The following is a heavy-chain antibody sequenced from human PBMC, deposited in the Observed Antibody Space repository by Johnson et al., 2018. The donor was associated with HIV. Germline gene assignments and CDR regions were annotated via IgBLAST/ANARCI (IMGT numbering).Heavy chain of an antibody. CDR3: ARDRALRGYYDSSGYTWADAFDI. CDR2: ISYDGSNK. V-gene: IGHV3-30*14. D-gene: IGHD3-22*01. J-gene: IGHJ3*02. Sequence: QMLLVESGGGLVKPGGSLRLSCAASGFTFSDYYMSWIRQAPGKGLEWVAVISYDGSNKYYADSVKGRFTISRDNSKNTLYLQMGSLRAEDMAVYYCARDRALRGYYDSSGYTWADAFDIWGQGTMVTVSS. CDR1: GFTFSDYY.